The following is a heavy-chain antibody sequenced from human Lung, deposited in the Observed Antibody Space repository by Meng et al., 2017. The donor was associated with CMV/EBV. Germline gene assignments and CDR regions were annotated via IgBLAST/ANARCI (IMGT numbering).Heavy chain of an antibody. J-gene: IGHJ6*02. D-gene: IGHD5-18*01. CDR3: ARDRGYSYGSLGMVV. CDR2: IYSGGST. V-gene: IGHV3-53*01. CDR1: GFTASTNN. Sequence: GGSLRFSCAAPGFTASTNNMSWVRQAPGKGLEWVSVIYSGGSTYYADSVKGRFTISRDNSKNTLYLQMNSLRAEDTAVYYCARDRGYSYGSLGMVVWGQGNXV.